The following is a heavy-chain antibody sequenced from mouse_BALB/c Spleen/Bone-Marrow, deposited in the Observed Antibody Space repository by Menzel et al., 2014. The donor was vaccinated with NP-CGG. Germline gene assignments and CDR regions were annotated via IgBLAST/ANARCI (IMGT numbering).Heavy chain of an antibody. D-gene: IGHD2-14*01. J-gene: IGHJ4*01. Sequence: EVMLVESGGGLVKSGGSLKLSCAASGFTFSSYAMSWVRQTPEKRLEWVATISSGGSYTYYPDSVKGRFTISRDNAKNTLYLQMSSLRSEDTAMYYCARQREVRPYYYAMDYWGQGTSVTVSS. CDR1: GFTFSSYA. V-gene: IGHV5-9-1*01. CDR3: ARQREVRPYYYAMDY. CDR2: ISSGGSYT.